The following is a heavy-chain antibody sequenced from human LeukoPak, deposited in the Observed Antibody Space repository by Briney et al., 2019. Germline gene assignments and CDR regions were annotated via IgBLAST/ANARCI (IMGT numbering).Heavy chain of an antibody. V-gene: IGHV3-7*01. D-gene: IGHD1-1*01. Sequence: TGGSLRLSCEASRFTFSGNWMSWVRQAPGKGLEWVASINPDGSQKFYVDSVKGRFAISRDNTKNSLYLHMNSLRAEDTAMYYCAKLLGTGTTYDSWGQGTRVTVSS. CDR1: RFTFSGNW. CDR3: AKLLGTGTTYDS. J-gene: IGHJ4*02. CDR2: INPDGSQK.